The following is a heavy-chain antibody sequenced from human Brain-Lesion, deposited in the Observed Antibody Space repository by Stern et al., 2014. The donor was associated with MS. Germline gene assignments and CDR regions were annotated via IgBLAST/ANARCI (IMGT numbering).Heavy chain of an antibody. J-gene: IGHJ6*02. Sequence: VQLVESGPGLVKPSQTLSLSCTVSGGSISSGGYYWSWIRPPAGKGLEWIGRIFNSGSTSYNPSPKSRVPISIDTSKNQFSLRLNSMTAADTAVYYCARGRVVPGFQYYATDVWGQGTTVIVSS. CDR3: ARGRVVPGFQYYATDV. D-gene: IGHD2-2*01. CDR1: GGSISSGGYY. CDR2: IFNSGST. V-gene: IGHV4-61*02.